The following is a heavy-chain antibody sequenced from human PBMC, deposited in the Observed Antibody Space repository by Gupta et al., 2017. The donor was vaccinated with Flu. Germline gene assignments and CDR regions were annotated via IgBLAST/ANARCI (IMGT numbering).Heavy chain of an antibody. CDR3: AREVVNNRLDP. V-gene: IGHV3-74*01. Sequence: ELQLVESGGGLVQPGGSLRLLCAASGFNFSGHFMHWVRQAPGQGLGWVARIRFDGTATSYADSVKGRFTISRDNAKNTLYLQMNSLSPEDTALYYCAREVVNNRLDPWGQGTLVTVAS. CDR2: IRFDGTAT. J-gene: IGHJ5*02. CDR1: GFNFSGHF. D-gene: IGHD2-15*01.